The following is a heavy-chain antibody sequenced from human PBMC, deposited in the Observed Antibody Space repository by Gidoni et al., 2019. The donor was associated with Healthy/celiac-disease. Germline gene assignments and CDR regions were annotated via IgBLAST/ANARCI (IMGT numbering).Heavy chain of an antibody. CDR3: TTDSYYDYVWGLDY. J-gene: IGHJ4*02. Sequence: EVQLVESGGGLVKPGGSLRLYCAASGFTFSNAWMSWVRQAPGKGLEWVGRLKSKTEGGTTDYSAPVKGRFTISRDDSKNTLYLQMNSLKTEDTAVYYCTTDSYYDYVWGLDYWGQGTLVTVSS. CDR2: LKSKTEGGTT. CDR1: GFTFSNAW. V-gene: IGHV3-15*01. D-gene: IGHD3-16*01.